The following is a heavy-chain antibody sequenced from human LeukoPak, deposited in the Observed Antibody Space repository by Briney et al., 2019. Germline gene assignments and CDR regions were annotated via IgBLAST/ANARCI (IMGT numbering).Heavy chain of an antibody. CDR3: ARDPHDYSTIN. Sequence: SVKVSCKASGGTFSTYAITWVRQAPGQGLEWMGGIIPIFGTANYAQKFQGRVTITADESTSTAYMELSSLRSEDTAVYYCARDPHDYSTINWGQGTLVTVSS. CDR2: IIPIFGTA. CDR1: GGTFSTYA. J-gene: IGHJ4*02. V-gene: IGHV1-69*13. D-gene: IGHD5-12*01.